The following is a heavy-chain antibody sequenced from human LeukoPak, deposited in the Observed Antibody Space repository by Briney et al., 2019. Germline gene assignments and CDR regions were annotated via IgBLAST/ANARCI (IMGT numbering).Heavy chain of an antibody. CDR2: IYYSGST. Sequence: SETLSLTCTVSGVSISSYYWSWLRQPPGKGLEWIGYIYYSGSTNYNPSLKSRVTISADTSKNQFSLKLSSVTTADTAVYYCARGALVVTALDYWGQGTLVTVSS. CDR1: GVSISSYY. CDR3: ARGALVVTALDY. J-gene: IGHJ4*02. V-gene: IGHV4-59*12. D-gene: IGHD2-21*02.